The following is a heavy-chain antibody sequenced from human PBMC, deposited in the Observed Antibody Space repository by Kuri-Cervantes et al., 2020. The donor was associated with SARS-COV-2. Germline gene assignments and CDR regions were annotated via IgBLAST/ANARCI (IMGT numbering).Heavy chain of an antibody. Sequence: SVKVSCKASGGTFSSYAISWVRQAPGQGLEWMGGIIPIFGTANYAQKFQGRVTITADESTSTAYMELSSLRSEDTAVYYCARRGGPYGDYGQRDYYYYGMDVWDQGTTVTVSS. V-gene: IGHV1-69*13. CDR3: ARRGGPYGDYGQRDYYYYGMDV. CDR2: IIPIFGTA. D-gene: IGHD4-17*01. J-gene: IGHJ6*02. CDR1: GGTFSSYA.